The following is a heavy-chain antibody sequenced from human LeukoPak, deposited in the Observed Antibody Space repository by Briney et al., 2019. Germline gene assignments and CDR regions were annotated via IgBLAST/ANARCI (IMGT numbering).Heavy chain of an antibody. CDR2: IYHSGST. CDR1: GGSFSGYY. D-gene: IGHD6-19*01. CDR3: AREWIAVANEHDY. J-gene: IGHJ4*02. V-gene: IGHV4-34*01. Sequence: SETLSLTCAVYGGSFSGYYWTWIRQPPGKGLEWIGSIYHSGSTYYNPSLKSRVTISVDTSKNQFSLKLSSVTAADTAVYYCAREWIAVANEHDYWGQGTLVTVSS.